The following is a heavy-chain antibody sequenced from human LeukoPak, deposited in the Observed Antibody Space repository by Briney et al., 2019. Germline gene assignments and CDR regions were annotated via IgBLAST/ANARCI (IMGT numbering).Heavy chain of an antibody. V-gene: IGHV3-21*01. CDR1: GFTFSSYS. Sequence: GGSLRLSCAASGFTFSSYSMNWVRQAPGKGLEWVSSISSSSSYIYYADSVKGRFTISRDNAKNSLYLQLNSLRAEDTAVYYCAREAYHDFWSGSWRSYYYMDVWGKGTTVTVSS. CDR3: AREAYHDFWSGSWRSYYYMDV. D-gene: IGHD3-3*01. CDR2: ISSSSSYI. J-gene: IGHJ6*03.